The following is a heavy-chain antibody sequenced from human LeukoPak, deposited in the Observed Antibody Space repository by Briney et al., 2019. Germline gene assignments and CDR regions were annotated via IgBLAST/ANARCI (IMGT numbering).Heavy chain of an antibody. CDR3: ARGSVLLAMDV. CDR2: IYNSGST. Sequence: SETLSLTCSVSGGSIGSFYWNWIRQPPGKGLEWIGYIYNSGSTNYNPSLKSRVTISVDASKNEFSLKLRSVTAADTAVYYCARGSVLLAMDVWGKGTTVTISS. J-gene: IGHJ6*03. V-gene: IGHV4-59*01. D-gene: IGHD3-16*01. CDR1: GGSIGSFY.